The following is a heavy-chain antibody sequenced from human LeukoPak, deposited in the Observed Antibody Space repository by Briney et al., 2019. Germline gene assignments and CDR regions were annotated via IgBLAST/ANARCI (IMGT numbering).Heavy chain of an antibody. CDR3: ARLGEAYCGGDCASDY. CDR1: GYTFTGYY. J-gene: IGHJ4*02. D-gene: IGHD2-21*02. CDR2: ISAYNGNT. Sequence: ASVKVSCKASGYTFTGYYMHWVRQAPGQGLEWMGWISAYNGNTNYAQKLQGRVTMTTDTSTSTAYMELRSLRSDDTAVYYCARLGEAYCGGDCASDYWGQGTLVTVSS. V-gene: IGHV1-18*04.